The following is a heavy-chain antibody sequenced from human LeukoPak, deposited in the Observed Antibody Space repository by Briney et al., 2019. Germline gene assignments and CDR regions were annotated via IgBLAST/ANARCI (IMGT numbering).Heavy chain of an antibody. CDR2: TIPIFGIA. CDR1: GGTFSSYA. Sequence: SVKVSCKASGGTFSSYAISWVRQAPGQGLEWMGRTIPIFGIANYAQKFQGRVTITADKSTSTAYMELSSLRSEDTAVYYCARDHTGITIFGGSWFDPWGQGTLVTVSS. V-gene: IGHV1-69*04. J-gene: IGHJ5*02. CDR3: ARDHTGITIFGGSWFDP. D-gene: IGHD3-3*01.